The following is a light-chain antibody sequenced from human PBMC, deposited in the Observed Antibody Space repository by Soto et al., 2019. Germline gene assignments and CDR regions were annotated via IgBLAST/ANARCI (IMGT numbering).Light chain of an antibody. CDR2: GAS. J-gene: IGKJ3*01. CDR3: QQYNNWPPS. Sequence: EIVMTQSPATLSVSPGERATLSCRASQSVSSNLAWYQQKPGQAPRLLIYGASTRATGIPARFSGSGSGTEFTLTISSLQSEDFAVYYCQQYNNWPPSFGP. V-gene: IGKV3-15*01. CDR1: QSVSSN.